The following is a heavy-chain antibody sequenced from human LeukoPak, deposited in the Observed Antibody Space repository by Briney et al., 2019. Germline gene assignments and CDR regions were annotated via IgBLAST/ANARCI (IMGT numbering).Heavy chain of an antibody. Sequence: RALRLSCAASGFTFSSYAMSWVRQAPGKGLEWVSSISSSSSYIYYADSVKGRFTISRDNAKNSLYLQMNSLRAEDTAVYYCARDRGMGAADYFDYWGQGTLVTVSS. CDR1: GFTFSSYA. J-gene: IGHJ4*02. CDR3: ARDRGMGAADYFDY. CDR2: ISSSSSYI. V-gene: IGHV3-21*01. D-gene: IGHD3-10*01.